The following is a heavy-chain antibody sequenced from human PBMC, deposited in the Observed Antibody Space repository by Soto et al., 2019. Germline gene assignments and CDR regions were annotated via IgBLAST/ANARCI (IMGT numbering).Heavy chain of an antibody. Sequence: GESLKISCKGSGYSFTSYWIGWVRQMPGKGLEWMGIIYPGDSDTRYSPSFQGQVTISADKSISTAYLQWSSLKASDTAMYYCARPAYIAAAGSAAHYHGMDFSGQRTTVTVSS. CDR2: IYPGDSDT. V-gene: IGHV5-51*01. CDR3: ARPAYIAAAGSAAHYHGMDF. J-gene: IGHJ6*02. D-gene: IGHD6-13*01. CDR1: GYSFTSYW.